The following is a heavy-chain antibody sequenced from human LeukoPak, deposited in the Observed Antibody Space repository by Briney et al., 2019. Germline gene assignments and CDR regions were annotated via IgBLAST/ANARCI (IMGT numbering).Heavy chain of an antibody. CDR2: INPNSGGT. Sequence: ASVKVSCKASGYTFTDYYVHWVRQAPGQGLEWMGWINPNSGGTNYAQKFQGRVTMTRDTSISTAYMELSRLRSDDTAVYYCARRRGRGDGYNYSDYWGQGTLVTVSS. V-gene: IGHV1-2*02. D-gene: IGHD5-24*01. CDR1: GYTFTDYY. J-gene: IGHJ4*02. CDR3: ARRRGRGDGYNYSDY.